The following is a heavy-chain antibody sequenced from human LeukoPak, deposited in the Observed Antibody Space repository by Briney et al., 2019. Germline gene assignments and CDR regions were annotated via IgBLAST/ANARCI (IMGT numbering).Heavy chain of an antibody. Sequence: GASVKVSCKASGYTFTCYYMHWVRQAPGQGLEWMGWINPNSGGTNYAQKFQGRVTMTRDTSISTAYMELSRLRSDDTAVYYCARAQQLVPGLNYYYYGMDVWGQGTTVTVSS. CDR3: ARAQQLVPGLNYYYYGMDV. D-gene: IGHD6-13*01. CDR1: GYTFTCYY. CDR2: INPNSGGT. V-gene: IGHV1-2*02. J-gene: IGHJ6*02.